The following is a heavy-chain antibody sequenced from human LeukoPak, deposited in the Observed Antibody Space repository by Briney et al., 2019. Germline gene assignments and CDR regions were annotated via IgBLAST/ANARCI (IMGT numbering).Heavy chain of an antibody. D-gene: IGHD3-10*01. Sequence: GGSLRLSCAASGFTFSNAWMSWVRQAPGKGLEWVSAISGSGGSTYYADSVKGRFTISRDNSKNTLYLQMNSLRAEDTAVYYCAKKPYYYGSGSYRDYWGQGTLVTVSS. CDR1: GFTFSNAW. CDR3: AKKPYYYGSGSYRDY. CDR2: ISGSGGST. J-gene: IGHJ4*02. V-gene: IGHV3-23*01.